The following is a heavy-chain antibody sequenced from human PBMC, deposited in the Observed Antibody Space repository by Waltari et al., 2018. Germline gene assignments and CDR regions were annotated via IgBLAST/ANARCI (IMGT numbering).Heavy chain of an antibody. CDR3: VTGLTTVTAKDYFDH. CDR1: GMTFSDHW. CDR2: IKQDGSEK. V-gene: IGHV3-7*01. J-gene: IGHJ4*02. Sequence: EVQLVESGGGSVQPGGSLRAPCAASGMTFSDHWMNWVRQAPGKGLEWVANIKQDGSEKNYVDSVEGRFSISRDNAQNSLYLQMNSLRAEDTAIYYCVTGLTTVTAKDYFDHWGQGALVTVSS. D-gene: IGHD4-17*01.